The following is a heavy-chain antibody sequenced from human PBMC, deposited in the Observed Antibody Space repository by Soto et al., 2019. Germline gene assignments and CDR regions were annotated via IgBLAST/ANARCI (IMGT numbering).Heavy chain of an antibody. CDR1: GFPFSSYS. CDR3: ARDVTIAVAPYGMDV. Sequence: GGSLRHSCAASGFPFSSYSMNWVRQAPGKGLEWVSSISRSAGNTYYADSVKGRFTISRDNAKNSMYLQMTSLRAEDPAVYYCARDVTIAVAPYGMDVWGQGTTVTVSS. J-gene: IGHJ6*02. CDR2: ISRSAGNT. V-gene: IGHV3-21*01. D-gene: IGHD6-19*01.